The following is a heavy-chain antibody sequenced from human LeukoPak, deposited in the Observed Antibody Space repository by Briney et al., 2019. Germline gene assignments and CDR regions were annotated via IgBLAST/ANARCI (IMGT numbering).Heavy chain of an antibody. D-gene: IGHD3-22*01. V-gene: IGHV3-23*01. J-gene: IGHJ4*02. CDR2: ISGSGGST. CDR3: AKEEDYYDSSGYYYSASGDY. Sequence: GRSLRLSCAASGFTFSSYAMSWVRQAPGKGLEWVSAISGSGGSTYYADSVKGRFTISRDNSKNTLYLQMNSLRAEDTAVYYCAKEEDYYDSSGYYYSASGDYWGQGTLVTVSS. CDR1: GFTFSSYA.